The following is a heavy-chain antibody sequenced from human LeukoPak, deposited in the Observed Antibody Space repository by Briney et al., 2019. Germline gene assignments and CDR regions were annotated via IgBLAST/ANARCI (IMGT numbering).Heavy chain of an antibody. CDR1: GFTFSGSA. V-gene: IGHV3-73*01. D-gene: IGHD2-2*01. J-gene: IGHJ4*02. CDR3: TRWDCTTTGCYPFDY. Sequence: RGSLRLSCAASGFTFSGSAIHWVRQASGKGLEWVGRIRDKANSYATAYIASVKGRFTTSRDDSKNTAYLQMSSLKTEDTAVYYCTRWDCTTTGCYPFDYWGQGTLVTVSS. CDR2: IRDKANSYAT.